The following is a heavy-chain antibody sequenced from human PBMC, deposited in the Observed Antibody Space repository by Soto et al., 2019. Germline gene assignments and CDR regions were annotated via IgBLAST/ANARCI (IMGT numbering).Heavy chain of an antibody. J-gene: IGHJ5*02. V-gene: IGHV1-3*01. CDR3: ARIRYYYGSGSWAPNWGFDP. CDR2: INAGNGNT. CDR1: GYTFTSYA. Sequence: ASVKVSCKASGYTFTSYAMHLVRQAPGQRLEWMGWINAGNGNTKYSQKFQGRVTITRDTSASTAYMELSSLRSEDTAVYYCARIRYYYGSGSWAPNWGFDPWGQGTLVTVSS. D-gene: IGHD3-10*01.